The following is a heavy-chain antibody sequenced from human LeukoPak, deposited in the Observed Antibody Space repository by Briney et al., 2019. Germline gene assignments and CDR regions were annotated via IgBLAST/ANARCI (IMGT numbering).Heavy chain of an antibody. J-gene: IGHJ1*01. Sequence: PGGSLRLSCAGSGYIFDVYGMRWVRQAPGKGLEWVAGINWNGGSTGYAASVKGRCTISRDNAKTALYLEMNSLRVEDTAFYYCVRLGRDGYTYGAAYWGQGALVTVSS. CDR2: INWNGGST. CDR3: VRLGRDGYTYGAAY. CDR1: GYIFDVYG. V-gene: IGHV3-20*04. D-gene: IGHD5-24*01.